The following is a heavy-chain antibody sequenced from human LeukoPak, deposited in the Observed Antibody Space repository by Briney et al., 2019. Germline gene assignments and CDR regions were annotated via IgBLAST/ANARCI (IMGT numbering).Heavy chain of an antibody. CDR1: GYTFTSYY. V-gene: IGHV1-46*01. Sequence: ASVKVSCKASGYTFTSYYMHWVRQAPGQGLEWMGIINPSGGSTSYAQKFQGRVTMTRDMSTSTVYMELSSLRSGDTAVYYCAREFSSSWNLSVGYYYYMDVWGKGTTVTVSS. CDR2: INPSGGST. J-gene: IGHJ6*03. D-gene: IGHD6-13*01. CDR3: AREFSSSWNLSVGYYYYMDV.